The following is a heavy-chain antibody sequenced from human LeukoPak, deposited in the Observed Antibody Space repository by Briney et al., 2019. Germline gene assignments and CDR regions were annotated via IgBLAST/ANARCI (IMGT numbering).Heavy chain of an antibody. V-gene: IGHV4-34*01. J-gene: IGHJ4*02. CDR1: GGSFSGYY. Sequence: SETLSLTCAVYGGSFSGYYWSWIRQPPGKGLEWIGEINHSGSTNHNPSLKSRVTISVDTSKNQFSLKLSSVTAADTAVYYCARDAYTATGYYPYWGQGTLVTVSS. CDR2: INHSGST. CDR3: ARDAYTATGYYPY. D-gene: IGHD3-9*01.